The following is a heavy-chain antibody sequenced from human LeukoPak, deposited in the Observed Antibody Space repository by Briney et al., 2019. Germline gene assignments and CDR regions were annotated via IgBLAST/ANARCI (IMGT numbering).Heavy chain of an antibody. D-gene: IGHD4-17*01. J-gene: IGHJ4*02. CDR1: GFTFSSYS. CDR3: ARLTIGDYGDRESGFDY. CDR2: ISSSSSYI. Sequence: PGGSLRLSCAASGFTFSSYSMNWVRQAPGKGLEWVSSISSSSSYIYYADSVKGRFTISRDNAKNSLYLQMNSLRAEDTAVYYCARLTIGDYGDRESGFDYWGQGTLVTVSS. V-gene: IGHV3-21*01.